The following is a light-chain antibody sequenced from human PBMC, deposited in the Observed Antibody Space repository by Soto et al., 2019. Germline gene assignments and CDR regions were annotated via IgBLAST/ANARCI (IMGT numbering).Light chain of an antibody. J-gene: IGKJ4*01. V-gene: IGKV1-27*01. CDR2: ATS. CDR1: QAISSY. Sequence: DIPLTQSPSSLSASVGDRVTITCRASQAISSYLAWYQQKPGKVPELLIYATSTLHSGAPSRFSGSGSGTDFTLTISSLQPEDVATYYCHKYNHAPTFGGGTKEEIK. CDR3: HKYNHAPT.